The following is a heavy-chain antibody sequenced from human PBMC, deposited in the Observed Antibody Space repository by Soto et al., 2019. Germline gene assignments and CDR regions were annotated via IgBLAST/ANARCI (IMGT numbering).Heavy chain of an antibody. CDR3: ARDPTYFYDSSGYYDY. CDR1: GFTLRSYW. CDR2: INSDGSST. Sequence: VGSLRLSCAASGFTLRSYWMHWVRQAPGKGLVWVSRINSDGSSTSYADSVKGRFTISRDNAKNTLYLQMNSLRAEDTAVYYCARDPTYFYDSSGYYDYWGEGTLVTVSS. D-gene: IGHD3-22*01. J-gene: IGHJ4*02. V-gene: IGHV3-74*01.